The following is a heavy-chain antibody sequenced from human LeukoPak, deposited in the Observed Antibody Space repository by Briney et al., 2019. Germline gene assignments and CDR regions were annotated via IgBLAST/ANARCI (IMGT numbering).Heavy chain of an antibody. CDR3: ARGGPIGRFDY. V-gene: IGHV1-69*05. CDR2: IIPIFGTA. CDR1: GGTFSSYA. J-gene: IGHJ4*02. Sequence: GASVKVSCKASGGTFSSYAISWVRQAPGQGLEWMGGIIPIFGTANYAQKFQGRVTITTDESTSTAYIELSSLRSEDTAVYYCARGGPIGRFDYWGQGTLVTVSS. D-gene: IGHD5-24*01.